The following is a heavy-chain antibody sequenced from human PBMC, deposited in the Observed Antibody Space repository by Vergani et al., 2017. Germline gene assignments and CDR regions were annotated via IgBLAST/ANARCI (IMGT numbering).Heavy chain of an antibody. CDR3: ARDYSY. Sequence: QVQLQESGPGLVKPSQTLSLTCTASGGSISSGSYYWSWIRQPAGKGLEWIGRIYTSGSTNYNPSLKSRVTISVDTSKNQFSLKLSSVTAADTAVYYCARDYSYWGQGTLVTVSS. D-gene: IGHD2-15*01. V-gene: IGHV4-61*02. CDR2: IYTSGST. J-gene: IGHJ4*02. CDR1: GGSISSGSYY.